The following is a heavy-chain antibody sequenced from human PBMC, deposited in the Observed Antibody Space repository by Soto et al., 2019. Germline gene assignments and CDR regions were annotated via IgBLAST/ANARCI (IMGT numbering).Heavy chain of an antibody. V-gene: IGHV4-34*01. CDR3: ARAGIAAAGTTDDY. D-gene: IGHD6-13*01. CDR2: INHSGST. J-gene: IGHJ4*02. Sequence: PSETLSLTCAVYGGSFSGYYWSWIRQPPGKGLEWIGEINHSGSTNYNPSLKSRVTISVDTSKNQFSLKLSSVTAADTAVYYCARAGIAAAGTTDDYWGQGTLVTVSS. CDR1: GGSFSGYY.